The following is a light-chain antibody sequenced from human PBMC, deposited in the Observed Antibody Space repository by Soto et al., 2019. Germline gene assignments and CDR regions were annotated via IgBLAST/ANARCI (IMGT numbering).Light chain of an antibody. Sequence: QSALTQPASVSGSPGQSITISCTGTSSDVGAYNSVSWYQQHPGKAPKLMISEVSNRPSGVSNRFSGSKSGNTASLTISGLQAEDEADYYCSSYTSGTTLWVFGGGTQLTVL. CDR1: SSDVGAYNS. J-gene: IGLJ3*02. CDR2: EVS. V-gene: IGLV2-14*01. CDR3: SSYTSGTTLWV.